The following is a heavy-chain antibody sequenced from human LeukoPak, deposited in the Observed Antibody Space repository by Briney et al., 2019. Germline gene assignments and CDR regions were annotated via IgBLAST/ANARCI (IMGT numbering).Heavy chain of an antibody. D-gene: IGHD3-9*01. CDR2: IYYSGST. CDR1: GGSISSGDYY. J-gene: IGHJ5*02. Sequence: PSQTLSLTCTVSGGSISSGDYYWSWIRQPPGKGLEWIGYIYYSGSTYYNPSLKSRVTISVDTSKNQFSLKLSSVTAADTAVYYCARDGTYYDILTGCYNKGNWFDPWGQGTLVTVSS. V-gene: IGHV4-30-4*01. CDR3: ARDGTYYDILTGCYNKGNWFDP.